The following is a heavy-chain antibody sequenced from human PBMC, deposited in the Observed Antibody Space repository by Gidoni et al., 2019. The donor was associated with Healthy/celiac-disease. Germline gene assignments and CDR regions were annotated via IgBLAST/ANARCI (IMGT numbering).Heavy chain of an antibody. D-gene: IGHD2-2*01. Sequence: QITLKESGPTLVKPTQTLTLTCPFSGFSLSTSGVGVGWIRQPPGKALAWLAHSYWDDDKRYSPSLKSRLTITKDTAKNQVVLTMTNMDPGDTAKYYCANRFYCSSTSCSGHLDAFDIWGQGTMVTVSS. CDR2: SYWDDDK. V-gene: IGHV2-5*02. J-gene: IGHJ3*02. CDR1: GFSLSTSGVG. CDR3: ANRFYCSSTSCSGHLDAFDI.